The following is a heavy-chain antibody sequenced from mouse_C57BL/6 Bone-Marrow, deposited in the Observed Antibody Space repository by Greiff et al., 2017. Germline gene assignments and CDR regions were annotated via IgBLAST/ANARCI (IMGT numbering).Heavy chain of an antibody. Sequence: VHVQQSGAALVKPGASVKLSCTASGFNIKDYYMHWVKQRTEQGLGWIGMIDPEDGATKYAPEFPVKTTIPADTSSNTSFLMLSMLTSEDTAVYYCFYYDYEKFAYWGQGTLVTVSA. V-gene: IGHV14-2*01. CDR2: IDPEDGAT. CDR3: FYYDYEKFAY. J-gene: IGHJ3*01. D-gene: IGHD2-4*01. CDR1: GFNIKDYY.